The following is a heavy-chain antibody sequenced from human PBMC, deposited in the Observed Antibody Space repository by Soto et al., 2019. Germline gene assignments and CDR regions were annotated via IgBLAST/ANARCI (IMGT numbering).Heavy chain of an antibody. J-gene: IGHJ4*02. CDR2: INPMSRTA. D-gene: IGHD2-21*01. V-gene: IGHV1-69*13. CDR1: GDTSTTYV. Sequence: SVKVSCKASGDTSTTYVTSWVRQAPGQGPEWIGGINPMSRTAKYSEKYNGRVTITADEATRTAYLDLTSLRFEDTAVYFYARGTYCGSNCFFAREYWGQGTLVTVSS. CDR3: ARGTYCGSNCFFAREY.